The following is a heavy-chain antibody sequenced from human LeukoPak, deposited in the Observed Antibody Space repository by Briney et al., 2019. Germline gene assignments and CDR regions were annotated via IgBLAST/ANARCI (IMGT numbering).Heavy chain of an antibody. CDR1: GGSISSSSYY. CDR2: IYYSGCT. CDR3: ATHTYYDFWCGSGPRRDY. J-gene: IGHJ4*02. D-gene: IGHD3-3*01. V-gene: IGHV4-39*01. Sequence: SETLSLTCTVSGGSISSSSYYWGWIRQPPGKGLEWIASIYYSGCTYYNPSLKRRVTIYVDTSENQVSLKLSSVTTADTAVYYCATHTYYDFWCGSGPRRDYWGQGTLVTVSS.